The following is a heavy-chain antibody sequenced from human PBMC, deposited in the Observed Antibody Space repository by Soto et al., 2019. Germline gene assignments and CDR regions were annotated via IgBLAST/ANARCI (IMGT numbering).Heavy chain of an antibody. D-gene: IGHD1-26*01. CDR2: IHYSGST. Sequence: SETLSLTCTVSGGSISSYYWSWIRQPPGKGLEWIGYIHYSGSTNYNPSLKSRVTISVDTSKNQFSLKLSSVTAADTAVYYCARRWGRTFDYWGQGTLVTVS. CDR1: GGSISSYY. J-gene: IGHJ4*02. CDR3: ARRWGRTFDY. V-gene: IGHV4-59*08.